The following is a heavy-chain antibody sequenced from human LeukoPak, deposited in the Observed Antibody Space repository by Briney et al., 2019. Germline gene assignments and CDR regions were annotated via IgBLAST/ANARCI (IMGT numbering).Heavy chain of an antibody. V-gene: IGHV3-23*01. CDR3: AKGKGQWPMELVY. Sequence: QPGGSLRLSCAASGFTFSSYAMSWVRQAPGKGLEWVSTISGSGGSTYYADSVKGRFTISRDNSKNTLYLQMNSLRAEDTAVYYCAKGKGQWPMELVYWGQGTLVTVSS. CDR2: ISGSGGST. J-gene: IGHJ4*02. D-gene: IGHD6-19*01. CDR1: GFTFSSYA.